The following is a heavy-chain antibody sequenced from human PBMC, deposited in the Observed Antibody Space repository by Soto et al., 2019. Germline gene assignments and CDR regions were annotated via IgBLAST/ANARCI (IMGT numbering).Heavy chain of an antibody. CDR2: TYDSGSA. Sequence: QEHLQESGPGLVRPSQTLSLTCTVSGASISSSRYHWSWIRQHPGKGLEWIGHTYDSGSAYYNPSRTGRVIVAVDTYKNQFSRRLWLVTAAETVVYDCAAAYVVRVECGYCGQGARVYVAS. J-gene: IGHJ4*02. CDR1: GASISSSRYH. CDR3: AAAYVVRVECGY. V-gene: IGHV4-31*08. D-gene: IGHD3-10*02.